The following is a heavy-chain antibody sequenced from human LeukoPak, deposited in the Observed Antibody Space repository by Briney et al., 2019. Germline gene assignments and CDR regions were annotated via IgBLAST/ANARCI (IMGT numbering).Heavy chain of an antibody. Sequence: GGSLRLSCAASGFTFSSYAMHWVRLAPGKGLEYVADVSYEGSHKYYADSVKGRFTISRDNSKNTLYLQTNSLRADDTAVYYCAREGGPGYSSGWYSAIYFDYWGQGTLVTVSS. CDR3: AREGGPGYSSGWYSAIYFDY. V-gene: IGHV3-30*04. D-gene: IGHD6-19*01. CDR1: GFTFSSYA. J-gene: IGHJ4*02. CDR2: VSYEGSHK.